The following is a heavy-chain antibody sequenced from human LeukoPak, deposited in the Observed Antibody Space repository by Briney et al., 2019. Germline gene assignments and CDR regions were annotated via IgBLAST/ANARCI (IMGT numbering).Heavy chain of an antibody. CDR1: GGSISTYY. V-gene: IGHV4-59*12. Sequence: SETLSLTCTVSGGSISTYYWSWIRQPPGKGLEWIGYIYYSGSTSYNPSLKSRVTISVDTSKNQFSLKLSSVTAADTAVYYCARGFSVFARHFDYWGQGTLVTVSS. CDR3: ARGFSVFARHFDY. CDR2: IYYSGST. D-gene: IGHD1-14*01. J-gene: IGHJ4*02.